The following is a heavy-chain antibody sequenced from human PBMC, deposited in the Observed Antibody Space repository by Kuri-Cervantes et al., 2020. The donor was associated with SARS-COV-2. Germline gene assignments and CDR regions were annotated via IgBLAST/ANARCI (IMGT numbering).Heavy chain of an antibody. CDR3: AREGRRGSYHIDY. V-gene: IGHV7-4-1*02. CDR2: INTNTGNP. CDR1: GYTFTSYA. D-gene: IGHD1-26*01. Sequence: ASVKVSCKASGYTFTSYAITWVRQAPGQGLEWMGWINTNTGNPTSAQGFTGRFVFSLDTSVSTAYLQISSLKAEDTAVYYCAREGRRGSYHIDYWGQGTLVTVYS. J-gene: IGHJ4*02.